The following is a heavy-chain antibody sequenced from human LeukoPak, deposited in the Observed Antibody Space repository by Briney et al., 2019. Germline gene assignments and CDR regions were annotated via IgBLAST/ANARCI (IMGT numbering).Heavy chain of an antibody. CDR1: GFTFSSYW. J-gene: IGHJ4*02. CDR2: IKQDGSEK. D-gene: IGHD6-6*01. CDR3: ARDSSSALADY. V-gene: IGHV3-7*01. Sequence: GGSLRLSCAASGFTFSSYWMSWVRQAPGKGLEWVANIKQDGSEKYYVDSVKGRFTISRDNAKNSLYLQMNSLRAEDTTVYYCARDSSSALADYWGQGTLVTVSS.